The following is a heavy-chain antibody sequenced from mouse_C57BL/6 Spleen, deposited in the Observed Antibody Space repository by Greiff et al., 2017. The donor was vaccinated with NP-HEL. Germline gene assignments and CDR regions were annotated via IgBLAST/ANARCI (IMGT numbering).Heavy chain of an antibody. CDR3: AREDFYYGSSSYYFDY. J-gene: IGHJ2*01. CDR1: GFTFSSYG. Sequence: EVKVVESGGDLVKPGGSLKLSCAASGFTFSSYGMSWVRQTPDKRLEWVATISSGGSYTYYPDSVKGRFTISRDNAKNTLYLQMSSLKSENTAMYYFAREDFYYGSSSYYFDYWGQGTTLTVSS. V-gene: IGHV5-6*01. CDR2: ISSGGSYT. D-gene: IGHD1-1*01.